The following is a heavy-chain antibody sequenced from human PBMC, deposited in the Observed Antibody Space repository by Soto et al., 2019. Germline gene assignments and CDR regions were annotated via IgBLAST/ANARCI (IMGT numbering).Heavy chain of an antibody. Sequence: EGQLVEFGGGLVKPGGSLRLSCAASGFSFSIYSYNWVRQAPGKGLEWLSYISPAGSSIYYADSVKGRFTISRDSARDSVYLQMNGLRAEDTAVYYCAKDRGGSGAFDIWGQGTMVNVSS. CDR2: ISPAGSSI. V-gene: IGHV3-48*01. D-gene: IGHD3-10*01. CDR3: AKDRGGSGAFDI. J-gene: IGHJ3*02. CDR1: GFSFSIYS.